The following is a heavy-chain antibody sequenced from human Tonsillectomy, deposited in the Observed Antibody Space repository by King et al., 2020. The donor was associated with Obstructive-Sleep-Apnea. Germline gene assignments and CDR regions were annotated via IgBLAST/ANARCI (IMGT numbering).Heavy chain of an antibody. V-gene: IGHV2-5*02. CDR3: AHRRGATYFFDY. CDR1: GFSLSTSGVG. CDR2: IYWDDDN. J-gene: IGHJ4*02. Sequence: ITLKESGPTLVKPTQTLTLTCTFSGFSLSTSGVGVGWIRQPPGKALEWLALIYWDDDNLYSPSLRTRLTITKDTSKNQVVLTMTNMDPVDSATYFCAHRRGATYFFDYWGQGTLVTVSS. D-gene: IGHD4/OR15-4a*01.